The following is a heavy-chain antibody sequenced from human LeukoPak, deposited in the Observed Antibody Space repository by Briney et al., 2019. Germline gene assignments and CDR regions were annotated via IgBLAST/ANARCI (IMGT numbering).Heavy chain of an antibody. V-gene: IGHV3-23*01. CDR2: ISGSGGST. CDR1: GFTFSSYA. CDR3: AKDFMITFGGVAPR. J-gene: IGHJ4*02. D-gene: IGHD3-16*01. Sequence: GGSLRLSCAASGFTFSSYAMSWVREAPGKGLEWVSDISGSGGSTYYADSVKGRFTSSRDNSKNTLYLQMNSLRAEDTAVYYCAKDFMITFGGVAPRWGEGTLVTVSS.